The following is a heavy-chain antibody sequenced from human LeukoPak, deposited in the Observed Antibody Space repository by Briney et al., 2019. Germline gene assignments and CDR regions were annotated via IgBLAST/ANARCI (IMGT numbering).Heavy chain of an antibody. CDR1: GFTFSSYG. CDR3: AKEPQDIVVVVAATHYGMDV. J-gene: IGHJ6*02. D-gene: IGHD2-15*01. CDR2: ISYDGSNK. V-gene: IGHV3-30*18. Sequence: GRSLRLSCAASGFTFSSYGMRWVRQAPGKGLEWVAFISYDGSNKYYADSVKGRFTISRDNSKNTLYLQMNSLRAEDTAVYYCAKEPQDIVVVVAATHYGMDVWGQGTTVTVSS.